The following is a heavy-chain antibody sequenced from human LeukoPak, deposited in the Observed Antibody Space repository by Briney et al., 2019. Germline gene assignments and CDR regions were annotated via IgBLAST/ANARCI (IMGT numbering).Heavy chain of an antibody. CDR1: GFTFSSYA. CDR2: ISYDGSNK. D-gene: IGHD6-19*01. CDR3: ARLHPTIAVAATAY. Sequence: GGSLRLSCAASGFTFSSYAMHWVRQAPGKGLEWVAVISYDGSNKYYADSVKGRFTISRDNSKNTLYLQMNSLRAEDTAVYYCARLHPTIAVAATAYWGQGTLVTVSS. J-gene: IGHJ4*02. V-gene: IGHV3-30*04.